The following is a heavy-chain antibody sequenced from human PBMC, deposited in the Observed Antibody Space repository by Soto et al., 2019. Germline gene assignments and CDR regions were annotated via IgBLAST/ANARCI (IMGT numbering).Heavy chain of an antibody. CDR1: GYTFTIYG. CDR2: ISAYNGNT. CDR3: AREPPTHWYFDL. D-gene: IGHD4-17*01. J-gene: IGHJ2*01. V-gene: IGHV1-18*01. Sequence: ASVKVSCKASGYTFTIYGISCVRQAPGQGLEWMGCISAYNGNTNYAQKLQGRVTMTTDTSTSTAYMELRSLRSDDTAVYYCAREPPTHWYFDLWGRGTLVTVSS.